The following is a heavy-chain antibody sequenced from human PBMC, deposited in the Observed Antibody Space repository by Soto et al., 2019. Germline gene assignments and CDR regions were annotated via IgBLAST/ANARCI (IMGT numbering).Heavy chain of an antibody. Sequence: PSETLSLTCTVSGGSISNYYWTWIRQPAGKGLEWIGRIYTSGTTNYNPSLKSRVTILIDPSRNQFSLRLSSVTAADTALYYCARQRTYSSSWYDYWGQGTLVTVSS. CDR1: GGSISNYY. CDR3: ARQRTYSSSWYDY. CDR2: IYTSGTT. D-gene: IGHD6-13*01. V-gene: IGHV4-4*07. J-gene: IGHJ4*02.